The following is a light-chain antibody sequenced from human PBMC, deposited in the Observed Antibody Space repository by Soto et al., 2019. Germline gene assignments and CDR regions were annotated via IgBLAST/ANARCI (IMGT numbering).Light chain of an antibody. CDR1: QTVDSTF. V-gene: IGKV3-20*01. CDR2: GAS. J-gene: IGKJ1*01. CDR3: QQYMSSVT. Sequence: EIVLTQSPGSLSLSPRERATLSCRASQTVDSTFFAWYQKKPGQAPRLPIYGASKRATDIPDRFSGSGSGTDFSLTISRLEPEDFAVYYCQQYMSSVTFGQGTKVQIK.